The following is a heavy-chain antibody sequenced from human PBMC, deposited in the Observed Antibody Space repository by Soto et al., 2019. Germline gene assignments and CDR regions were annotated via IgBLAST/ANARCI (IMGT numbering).Heavy chain of an antibody. CDR2: IYYTGNT. V-gene: IGHV4-39*01. Sequence: SETLSLTCGVSGGSISSSNDYWGWIRQPPGKGLELIGNIYYTGNTYYNPSLKSRVTISVDTSKSQFSLKLTSVTAADTAVYYCARLRAGPDNGWYWAFDYWGQGTLVTVSS. CDR1: GGSISSSNDY. J-gene: IGHJ4*02. CDR3: ARLRAGPDNGWYWAFDY. D-gene: IGHD6-19*01.